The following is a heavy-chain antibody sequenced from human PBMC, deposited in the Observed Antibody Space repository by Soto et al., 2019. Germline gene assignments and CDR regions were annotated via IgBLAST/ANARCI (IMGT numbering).Heavy chain of an antibody. D-gene: IGHD3-22*01. J-gene: IGHJ4*02. CDR1: GYTFTSYG. CDR3: ARGGGLYFYHSSGYYYL. CDR2: ISAYNGNT. V-gene: IGHV1-18*01. Sequence: ASVKVSCKTSGYTFTSYGISWVRQAPGEGLEWMGWISAYNGNTNYAQKLKGRVTMTTDTSTSTAYMELRSLRSDDTAVYYCARGGGLYFYHSSGYYYLWGQGTLVSVSS.